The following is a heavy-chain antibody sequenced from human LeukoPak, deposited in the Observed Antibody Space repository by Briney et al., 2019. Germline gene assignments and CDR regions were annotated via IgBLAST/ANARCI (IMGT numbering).Heavy chain of an antibody. Sequence: PGGSLRLSCAASGFTFDDYAMHWVRQAPGKGLEWVSGISWNSGSIGYADSVKGRFTISRDNAKNSLYLQMNSLRTEDTALYYCAKDPIETAYYYFDYWGQGTLVTVSS. CDR2: ISWNSGSI. V-gene: IGHV3-9*01. CDR1: GFTFDDYA. CDR3: AKDPIETAYYYFDY. D-gene: IGHD1-14*01. J-gene: IGHJ4*02.